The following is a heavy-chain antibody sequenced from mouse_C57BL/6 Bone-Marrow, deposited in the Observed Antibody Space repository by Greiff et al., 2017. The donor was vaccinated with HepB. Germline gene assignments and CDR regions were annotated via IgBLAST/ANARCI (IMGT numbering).Heavy chain of an antibody. CDR3: ASFYYGSSSDY. V-gene: IGHV1-26*01. D-gene: IGHD1-1*01. CDR2: INPNNGGT. Sequence: VQLQQSGPELVKPGASVKISCKASGYTFTDYYMNWVKQSHGKSLEWIGDINPNNGGTSYNQKFKGKATLTVDKSSSTAYMELRSLTSEDSAVYYCASFYYGSSSDYWGQGTTLTVSS. J-gene: IGHJ2*01. CDR1: GYTFTDYY.